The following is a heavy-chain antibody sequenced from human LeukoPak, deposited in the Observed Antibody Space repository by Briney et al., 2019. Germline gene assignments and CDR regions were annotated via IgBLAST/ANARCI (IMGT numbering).Heavy chain of an antibody. J-gene: IGHJ4*02. Sequence: SETLSLTCAVSGGSISSSNWWSWVRQPPGKGLEWIGDTSHTGITNHNPSLKSRVTISVDKSKNQFSLKLSSVTAADTAVYYCARGSSITMVRGVIPNLDYWGQGTLVTVSS. CDR1: GGSISSSNW. V-gene: IGHV4-4*02. CDR2: TSHTGIT. CDR3: ARGSSITMVRGVIPNLDY. D-gene: IGHD3-10*01.